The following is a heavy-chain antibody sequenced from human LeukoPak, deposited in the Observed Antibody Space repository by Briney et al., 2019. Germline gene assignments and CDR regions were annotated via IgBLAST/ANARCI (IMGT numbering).Heavy chain of an antibody. CDR2: ISAYNGNT. J-gene: IGHJ4*02. CDR1: GYTFTSYG. Sequence: ASVKVSCKASGYTFTSYGISWVRRAPEQGLEWMGWISAYNGNTNYAQKPQGRVTMTTDTSTSTAYMELRSLRSDDTAVYYCARDIVVVPAAIYKGRYFDYWGQGTLVTVSS. V-gene: IGHV1-18*01. CDR3: ARDIVVVPAAIYKGRYFDY. D-gene: IGHD2-2*01.